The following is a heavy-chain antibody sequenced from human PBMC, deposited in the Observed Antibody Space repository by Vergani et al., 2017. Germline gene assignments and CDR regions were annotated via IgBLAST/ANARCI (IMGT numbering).Heavy chain of an antibody. Sequence: QVQLVQSGAEVKKPGASVKVSCKASGYTFTGYYMHWVRQAPGQGLEWMGWINPNSGGTNYAQKFQGRVTITADKSTSTAYMELSSLRSEDTAVYYCARGYYSRYYFDYWGQGTLVTVSS. D-gene: IGHD2-15*01. V-gene: IGHV1-2*02. CDR3: ARGYYSRYYFDY. J-gene: IGHJ4*02. CDR1: GYTFTGYY. CDR2: INPNSGGT.